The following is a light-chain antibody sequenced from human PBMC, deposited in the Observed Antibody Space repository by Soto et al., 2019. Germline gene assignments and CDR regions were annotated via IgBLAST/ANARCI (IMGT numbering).Light chain of an antibody. Sequence: QSALTQPASVSGSPGQSITISCTGTSSDVGGYNYVSWYQHHPGKAPKLMIYEVSNRPSGSSNRFSGSKSGNTASLTISGLQAEDEADYYCSSYTTSSTLVFGGGTQLTVL. V-gene: IGLV2-14*01. CDR1: SSDVGGYNY. J-gene: IGLJ7*01. CDR2: EVS. CDR3: SSYTTSSTLV.